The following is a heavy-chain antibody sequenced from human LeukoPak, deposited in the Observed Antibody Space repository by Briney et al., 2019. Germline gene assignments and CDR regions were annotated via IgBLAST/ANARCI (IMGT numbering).Heavy chain of an antibody. CDR2: ISSSSITI. J-gene: IGHJ4*02. D-gene: IGHD5-12*01. CDR1: GFTFSPYS. V-gene: IGHV3-48*02. Sequence: GGSLRLSCAASGFTFSPYSMNWVRQAPGKGLEWVSYISSSSITIFYADSVKGRFTISRDIARNSLYLQMNSLRDEDSAVYYCVRSGGVARSPFDYWGQGTLVTVSS. CDR3: VRSGGVARSPFDY.